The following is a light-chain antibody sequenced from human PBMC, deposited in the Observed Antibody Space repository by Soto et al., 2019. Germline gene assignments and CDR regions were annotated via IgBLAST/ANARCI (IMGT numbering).Light chain of an antibody. Sequence: DIKMTQSPSSLSASVGDRVTITCRASRDITDYLAWYQQKPGQVPKLLIYTASTLHSGVPSRFTASGSGTDCPLPITGLQPEDFATYYCQNYNSAPWTFGQGTKVEF. V-gene: IGKV1-27*01. CDR2: TAS. CDR3: QNYNSAPWT. CDR1: RDITDY. J-gene: IGKJ1*01.